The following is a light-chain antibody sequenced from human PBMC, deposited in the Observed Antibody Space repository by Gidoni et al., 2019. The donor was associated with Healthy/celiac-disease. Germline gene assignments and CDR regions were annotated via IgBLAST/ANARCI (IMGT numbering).Light chain of an antibody. CDR1: SSDVGGYNY. J-gene: IGLJ3*02. V-gene: IGLV2-14*03. CDR2: DVS. CDR3: SKYKSSSTWV. Sequence: QSALTPPASVSGSPGQSITISCTGTSSDVGGYNYVSWYQHHPGKAPKLMIYDVSNRPSGVSNRFSGSKSGNTASLTISGRQAEDEADYYCSKYKSSSTWVFGGGTKLTVL.